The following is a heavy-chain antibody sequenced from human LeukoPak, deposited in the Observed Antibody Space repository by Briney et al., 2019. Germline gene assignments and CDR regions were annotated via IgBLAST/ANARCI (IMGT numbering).Heavy chain of an antibody. CDR2: IGASGSHT. CDR1: GFTFNNYA. V-gene: IGHV3-23*01. CDR3: AKDPGDSSWYFVL. D-gene: IGHD6-13*01. J-gene: IGHJ4*02. Sequence: PGGSLRLSCAASGFTFNNYAMSWVRQTPGKGLEWVSTIGASGSHTYYADPVKGRFTISRGNSYNTLYLQMSSLRADDTAVYYCAKDPGDSSWYFVLWGQGTLVTVSS.